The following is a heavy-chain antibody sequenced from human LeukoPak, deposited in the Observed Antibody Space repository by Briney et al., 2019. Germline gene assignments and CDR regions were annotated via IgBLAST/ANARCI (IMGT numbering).Heavy chain of an antibody. CDR3: ARRGNYYDFWSGYAPVDY. CDR2: VYYSRGT. CDR1: GGSISSGNYY. D-gene: IGHD3-3*01. J-gene: IGHJ4*02. V-gene: IGHV4-39*01. Sequence: SETLSLTCTVSGGSISSGNYYWGWIRQPPRKGLECIGSVYYSRGTYYNPSLKSRVTISVDTSENQFSLKLSPVTAADTAVYYCARRGNYYDFWSGYAPVDYWGQGTLVTVSS.